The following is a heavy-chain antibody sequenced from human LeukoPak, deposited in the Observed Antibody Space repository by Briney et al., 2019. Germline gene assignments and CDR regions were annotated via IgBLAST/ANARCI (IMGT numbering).Heavy chain of an antibody. D-gene: IGHD4-17*01. CDR3: AKDLHVRSSSTVTTGGVDS. V-gene: IGHV3-23*01. J-gene: IGHJ4*02. Sequence: GGSLRLSCAASGFTFSSYSMNWVRQAPGKGLEWVSVISNSAGNVYYADSVKGRFTISRDNSKNTLYLQMNSLRAEDTAVYYCAKDLHVRSSSTVTTGGVDSWGQGTLVTVSS. CDR2: ISNSAGNV. CDR1: GFTFSSYS.